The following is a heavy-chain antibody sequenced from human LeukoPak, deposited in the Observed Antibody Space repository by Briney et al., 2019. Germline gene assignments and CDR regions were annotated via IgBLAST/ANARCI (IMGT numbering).Heavy chain of an antibody. J-gene: IGHJ3*02. CDR1: GGTFSSYA. CDR3: ARAGYYYDSSGYYLDAFDI. V-gene: IGHV1-69*04. CDR2: IIPILGIA. D-gene: IGHD3-22*01. Sequence: ASVKVSCKASGGTFSSYAISWVRQAPGQGLEWMGRIIPILGIANYAQKFQGRVTITADKSTSTAYMELSSLRSEDTAVYYCARAGYYYDSSGYYLDAFDIWGQGTMVTVSS.